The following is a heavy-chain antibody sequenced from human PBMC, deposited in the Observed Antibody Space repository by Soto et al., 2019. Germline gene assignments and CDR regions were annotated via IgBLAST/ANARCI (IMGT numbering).Heavy chain of an antibody. CDR1: GGSISRGGYS. CDR2: IYHSGST. Sequence: SETLCLTCAGSGGSISRGGYSWSWIRQPPGKGLEWIGYIYHSGSTYYNPSLKSRVTISVDRSKNQFSLKLSSVTAAVTAVYYCPRLPDRCGQGTLVIGSS. V-gene: IGHV4-30-2*01. J-gene: IGHJ4*02. CDR3: PRLPDR.